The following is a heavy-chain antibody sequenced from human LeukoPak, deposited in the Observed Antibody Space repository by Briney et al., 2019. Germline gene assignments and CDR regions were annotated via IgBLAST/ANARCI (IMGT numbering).Heavy chain of an antibody. CDR2: IRYDGSNE. CDR1: GFTFSSYG. V-gene: IGHV3-30*02. J-gene: IGHJ5*02. D-gene: IGHD3-3*01. CDR3: ARVRTPTIFGVAETYNWFDP. Sequence: GGSLRLSCALSGFTFSSYGMHWVRQAPGKGLEWVAFIRYDGSNEYYADSVKGRFTISRDNSKNTLYLQMNSLRAEDTAVYYCARVRTPTIFGVAETYNWFDPWGQGTLVTVSS.